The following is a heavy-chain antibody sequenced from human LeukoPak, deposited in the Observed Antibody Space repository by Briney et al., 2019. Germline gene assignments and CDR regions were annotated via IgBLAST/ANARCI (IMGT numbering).Heavy chain of an antibody. CDR2: INHSGST. V-gene: IGHV4-34*01. J-gene: IGHJ4*02. CDR1: GGSFSGYY. D-gene: IGHD5-18*01. Sequence: SETLSLTCAVYGGSFSGYYWSWIRQPPGKGLEWIGEINHSGSTNYNPSLKSRVTISVDTSKNQFSLKLSSVTAADTAVYYCARKYSDGGRLYWGQGTLVTVSS. CDR3: ARKYSDGGRLY.